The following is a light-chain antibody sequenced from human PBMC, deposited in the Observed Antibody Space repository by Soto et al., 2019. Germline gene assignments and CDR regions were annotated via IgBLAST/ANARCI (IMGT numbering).Light chain of an antibody. Sequence: VLTQSPGTLSLSPRERATLSCRTSQSVSNTYVAWYQQKPGQAPRLLIYGASTRATGIAARFSGSGSGTEFTLSISSLQSEDVAVYYCQQYNDWPPRLTFGGGRKVAIK. CDR2: GAS. CDR3: QQYNDWPPRLT. V-gene: IGKV3-15*01. CDR1: QSVSNT. J-gene: IGKJ4*01.